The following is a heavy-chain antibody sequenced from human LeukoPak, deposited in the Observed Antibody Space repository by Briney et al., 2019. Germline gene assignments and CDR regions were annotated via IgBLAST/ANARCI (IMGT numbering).Heavy chain of an antibody. J-gene: IGHJ3*02. Sequence: SETLSLTCTVSGGSVSSGSYYWSWIRQPPGKGLEWIGYIYYSGSTNYNPSLKSRVTISVDTSKNQFSLKLSSVTAADTAVYYCARHAFYSYDAFDIWGQGTLVTVSS. CDR3: ARHAFYSYDAFDI. V-gene: IGHV4-61*01. CDR2: IYYSGST. CDR1: GGSVSSGSYY. D-gene: IGHD5-18*01.